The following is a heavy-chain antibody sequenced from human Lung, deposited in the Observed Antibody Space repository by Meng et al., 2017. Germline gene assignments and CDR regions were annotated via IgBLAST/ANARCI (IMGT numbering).Heavy chain of an antibody. J-gene: IGHJ4*02. D-gene: IGHD4-11*01. CDR3: ARGPTTMAHDFDY. CDR2: INHSGST. Sequence: QVRLQQWGAGLLKPSAPLSLTCVVSGGSFSDYYWSWIRQPPGKGLEWIGEINHSGSTNYNPSLESRATISVDTSQNNLSLKLSSVTAADSAVYYCARGPTTMAHDFDYWGQGTLVTVSS. CDR1: GGSFSDYY. V-gene: IGHV4-34*01.